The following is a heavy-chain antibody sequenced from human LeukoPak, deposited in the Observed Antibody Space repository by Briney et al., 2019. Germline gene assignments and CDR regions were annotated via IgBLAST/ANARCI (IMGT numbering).Heavy chain of an antibody. V-gene: IGHV3-74*01. CDR1: GFTFNNHW. CDR2: TKSDGSST. J-gene: IGHJ4*02. CDR3: AREDKANWGFFDY. D-gene: IGHD7-27*01. Sequence: GGSLRLSCAASGFTFNNHWMHWVRQAPGKGLVWVSRTKSDGSSTTYADSVKGRFTISRDNAKNTLYLQMNSLRAEDTAVYYCAREDKANWGFFDYWGQGTLVTVSS.